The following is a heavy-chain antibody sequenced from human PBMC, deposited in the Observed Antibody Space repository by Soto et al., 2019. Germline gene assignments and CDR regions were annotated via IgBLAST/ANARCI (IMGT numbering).Heavy chain of an antibody. CDR2: INHSGST. J-gene: IGHJ4*02. CDR3: ARGRDDFWSGYRFDY. D-gene: IGHD3-3*01. Sequence: KASETLSLTCAVYGGSFSGYYWSWIRQPPGKGLEWIGEINHSGSTNYNPSLKSRVTISVDTSKNQFSLKLSSVTAADTAVYYCARGRDDFWSGYRFDYWGQGTLVTVSS. V-gene: IGHV4-34*01. CDR1: GGSFSGYY.